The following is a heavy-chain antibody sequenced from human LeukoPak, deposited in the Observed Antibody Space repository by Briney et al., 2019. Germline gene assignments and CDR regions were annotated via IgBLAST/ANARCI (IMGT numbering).Heavy chain of an antibody. D-gene: IGHD2-2*01. Sequence: PGGSLRLSCAASGFTFSSYAMSWVRQAPGKGLEWVSAISGSGGSTYYADSVKGRFTISRDNSKNTLYLQMNSLGAEDTAVYYCAKRGNPAVGHHYLDVWGEGTTVSVSS. CDR3: AKRGNPAVGHHYLDV. V-gene: IGHV3-23*01. CDR1: GFTFSSYA. J-gene: IGHJ6*03. CDR2: ISGSGGST.